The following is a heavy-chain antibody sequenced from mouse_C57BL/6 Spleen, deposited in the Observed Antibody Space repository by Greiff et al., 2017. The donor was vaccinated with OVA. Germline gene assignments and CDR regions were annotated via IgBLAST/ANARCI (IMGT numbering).Heavy chain of an antibody. CDR3: ARSVITTVVATGDY. J-gene: IGHJ2*01. D-gene: IGHD1-1*01. CDR1: GFNIKNTY. Sequence: VQLQQSVAELVRPGASVKLSCTASGFNIKNTYMHWVKQRPEQGLEWIGRIDPANGNTKYAPKFQGKATITADTSSNTAYLQLSSLTSEDTAIFYWARSVITTVVATGDYWGQGTTRTVSS. CDR2: IDPANGNT. V-gene: IGHV14-3*01.